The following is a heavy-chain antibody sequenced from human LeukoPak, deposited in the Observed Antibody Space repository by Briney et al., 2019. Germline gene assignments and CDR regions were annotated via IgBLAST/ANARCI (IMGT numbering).Heavy chain of an antibody. CDR2: IIPIFGTA. V-gene: IGHV1-69*05. Sequence: SVKVSCKASGGTFSSYAISWVRQAPGQGLEWMGGIIPIFGTANYAQKFQGRVTITTDESTSTAYMELSSLKASDTAMYYCARAPFDWTHFDYWGQGTLVTVSS. CDR3: ARAPFDWTHFDY. D-gene: IGHD3-9*01. J-gene: IGHJ4*02. CDR1: GGTFSSYA.